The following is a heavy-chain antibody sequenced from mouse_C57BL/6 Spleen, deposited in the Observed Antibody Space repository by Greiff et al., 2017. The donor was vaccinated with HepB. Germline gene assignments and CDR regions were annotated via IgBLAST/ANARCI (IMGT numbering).Heavy chain of an antibody. CDR1: GYTFTSYW. J-gene: IGHJ4*01. V-gene: IGHV1-64*01. D-gene: IGHD4-1*01. CDR3: ARGPNWVYYYAMDY. Sequence: QPGAELVKPGASVKLSCKASGYTFTSYWMHWVKQRPGQGLEWIGMIHPNSGSTNYNEKFKSKATLTVDKSSSTAYMQLSSLTSEDSAVYYCARGPNWVYYYAMDYWGQGTSVTVSS. CDR2: IHPNSGST.